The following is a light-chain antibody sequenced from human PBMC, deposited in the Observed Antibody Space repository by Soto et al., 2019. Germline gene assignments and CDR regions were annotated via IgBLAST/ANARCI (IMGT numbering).Light chain of an antibody. J-gene: IGLJ1*01. V-gene: IGLV2-14*03. CDR3: SSYTGSGSLYV. CDR2: DVG. Sequence: QSALTQPASVSGSPGQSITISCTGTSSDVGAYAYVSWYQHHPGKVPKLMIYDVGVRPSGVSNRFSGSKSGNTASLTISGLQAVDEADYYCSSYTGSGSLYVFGTGTKVTVL. CDR1: SSDVGAYAY.